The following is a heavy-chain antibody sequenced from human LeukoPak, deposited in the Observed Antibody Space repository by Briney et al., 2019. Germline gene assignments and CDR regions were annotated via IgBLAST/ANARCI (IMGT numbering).Heavy chain of an antibody. Sequence: ASVKASCKASGYTFTGNYMHWVRQTPGQGLEWMGWINPNSGGTNYAQKFQGRVTMTRDTSISTAYMELSRLRSDDTAVYYCARQSSGGYGLGYWGQGTLVTVSS. D-gene: IGHD5-12*01. CDR2: INPNSGGT. CDR3: ARQSSGGYGLGY. CDR1: GYTFTGNY. V-gene: IGHV1-2*02. J-gene: IGHJ4*02.